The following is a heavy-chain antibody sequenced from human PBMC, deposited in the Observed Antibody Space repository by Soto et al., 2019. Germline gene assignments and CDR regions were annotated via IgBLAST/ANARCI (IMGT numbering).Heavy chain of an antibody. J-gene: IGHJ2*01. Sequence: EVQLLESGGGLVQPGGSLRLSCAASGFTFSSYAMNWVRQAPGKGLEWVAVISGSGGSTYYADAVKGRFTISRDNSKNSQYLQMNSLRAEDTAVYYCAKRRVGWYFDLWGRGTLVTVSS. CDR1: GFTFSSYA. V-gene: IGHV3-23*01. CDR3: AKRRVGWYFDL. CDR2: ISGSGGST. D-gene: IGHD1-26*01.